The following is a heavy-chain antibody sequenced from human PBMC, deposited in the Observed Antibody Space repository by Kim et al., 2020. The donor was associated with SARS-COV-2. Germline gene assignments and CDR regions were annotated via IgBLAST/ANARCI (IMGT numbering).Heavy chain of an antibody. CDR1: GFTFSSYA. CDR3: AKDEIPYHLPPRGYSYGYDY. D-gene: IGHD5-18*01. V-gene: IGHV3-23*01. CDR2: ISGSGGST. Sequence: GGSLRLSCAASGFTFSSYAMSWVRQAPGKGLEWVSAISGSGGSTYYADSVKGRFTISRDNSENTLYLQMNSLRAEDTAVYYCAKDEIPYHLPPRGYSYGYDYWGQGTLVTVSS. J-gene: IGHJ4*02.